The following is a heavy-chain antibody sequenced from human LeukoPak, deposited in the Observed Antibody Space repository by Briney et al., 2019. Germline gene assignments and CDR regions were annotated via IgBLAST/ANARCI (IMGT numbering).Heavy chain of an antibody. CDR1: GGSISSSSYY. V-gene: IGHV4-39*07. CDR3: ARVPLWIGTGYMDV. Sequence: PSETLSLSCTVSGGSISSSSYYWGWIRQPPGKGLEWIGHIYYSGSIFLNPSLKSRVTISVDTSKNQFSLKLSSVTAADAAFYYCARVPLWIGTGYMDVWGKGTTVIVSS. CDR2: IYYSGSI. J-gene: IGHJ6*03. D-gene: IGHD2-21*01.